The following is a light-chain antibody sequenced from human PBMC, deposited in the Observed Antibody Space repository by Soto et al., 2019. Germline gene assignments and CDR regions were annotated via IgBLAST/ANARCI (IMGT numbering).Light chain of an antibody. Sequence: SSLTQPAPLSGSPGQSITLSCPGTRSDIGGYDYVSWYQQHPDKAPKLMIYEVTNRPSGVSNLFSGSKSGNTASLTISGLQAEDEADYYCSSHTSGSTRVFGTGTKVTVL. V-gene: IGLV2-14*01. CDR1: RSDIGGYDY. CDR3: SSHTSGSTRV. J-gene: IGLJ1*01. CDR2: EVT.